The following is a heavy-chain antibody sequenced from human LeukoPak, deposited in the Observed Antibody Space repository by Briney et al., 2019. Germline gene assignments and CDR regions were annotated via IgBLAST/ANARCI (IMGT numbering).Heavy chain of an antibody. J-gene: IGHJ5*02. CDR2: INHSGST. D-gene: IGHD3-3*02. CDR3: ARAHGCISCRTNWFDP. V-gene: IGHV4-34*01. Sequence: SETLSLTCAVYGGSFSGYYWSWIRQPPGKGLEWIGEINHSGSTNYNPSLKSRVTISVDTSKNQFSLKLSSVTAADTAVYYCARAHGCISCRTNWFDPWGQGTLVTVSS. CDR1: GGSFSGYY.